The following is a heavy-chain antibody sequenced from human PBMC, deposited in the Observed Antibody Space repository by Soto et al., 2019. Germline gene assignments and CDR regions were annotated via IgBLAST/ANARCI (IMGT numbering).Heavy chain of an antibody. CDR1: GGSVRSSNW. Sequence: SETLSHTCLVSGGSVRSSNWWSWVRQPPGKGLEWIGEIYHSGSTTYNPSLKSRATISVDKSENQFSLRLKSVTAADTAVYYCASVGSDYDNSGYYLPWGPGTLVTVSS. V-gene: IGHV4-4*02. D-gene: IGHD3-22*01. J-gene: IGHJ5*02. CDR3: ASVGSDYDNSGYYLP. CDR2: IYHSGST.